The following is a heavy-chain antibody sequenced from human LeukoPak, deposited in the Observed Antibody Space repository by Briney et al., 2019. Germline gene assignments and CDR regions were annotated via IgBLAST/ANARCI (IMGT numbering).Heavy chain of an antibody. J-gene: IGHJ6*02. D-gene: IGHD2-15*01. CDR1: GFTVSSNY. Sequence: GGSLRLSCAASGFTVSSNYMSWVRQAPGKGLEWVSVIYSGGSTYYADSVKGRFTISRDNSKNTLYLQMNSLRAEDTAVYYCARSAHDIVVVVAAAQYGMDVWGQGTTVTVSS. CDR2: IYSGGST. V-gene: IGHV3-53*01. CDR3: ARSAHDIVVVVAAAQYGMDV.